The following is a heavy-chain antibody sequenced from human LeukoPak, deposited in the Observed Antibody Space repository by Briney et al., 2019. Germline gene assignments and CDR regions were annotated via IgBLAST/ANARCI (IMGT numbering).Heavy chain of an antibody. Sequence: PSQTLSLTCTVSGGSISSGSYYWSWIRQPPGKGLEWIGYIYYSGSTNYNPSLKSRVTISVDTSKNQFSLKLSSVTAADTAVYYCARSSIVGATDYYYMDVWGKGTTVTVSS. CDR1: GGSISSGSYY. D-gene: IGHD1-26*01. V-gene: IGHV4-61*01. J-gene: IGHJ6*03. CDR3: ARSSIVGATDYYYMDV. CDR2: IYYSGST.